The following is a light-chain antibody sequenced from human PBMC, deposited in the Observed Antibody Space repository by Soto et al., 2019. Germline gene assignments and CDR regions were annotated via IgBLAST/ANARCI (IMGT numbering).Light chain of an antibody. Sequence: QSVLTQPPSASGTPGQRVTISCSGSNSNIGSKTVNWYQHLPGTAPKLLIYSNHHRPSGVPDRFSASKSGTSASLAISGLQSEDAADYYCSTWDDSLNGVVFGGGTQLTVL. CDR3: STWDDSLNGVV. V-gene: IGLV1-44*01. CDR1: NSNIGSKT. CDR2: SNH. J-gene: IGLJ2*01.